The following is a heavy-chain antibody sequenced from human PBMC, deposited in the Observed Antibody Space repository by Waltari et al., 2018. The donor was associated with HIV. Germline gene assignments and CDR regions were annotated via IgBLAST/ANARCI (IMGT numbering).Heavy chain of an antibody. D-gene: IGHD2-15*01. CDR2: IYPGDSDT. CDR3: ARRVGYCSGGSCSLWFDP. V-gene: IGHV5-51*03. Sequence: EVQLVRSGAEVKKPGGSLKIPCKGPGYSFTSTWIGWVRQMPGKGLEWMGSIYPGDSDTRYSPSFQGQVTISADKSISTAYLQWSSLKAVDTAMYYCARRVGYCSGGSCSLWFDPWGQGTLVTVSS. CDR1: GYSFTSTW. J-gene: IGHJ5*02.